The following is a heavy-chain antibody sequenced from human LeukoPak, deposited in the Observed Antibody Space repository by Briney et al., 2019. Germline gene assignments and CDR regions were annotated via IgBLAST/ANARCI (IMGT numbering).Heavy chain of an antibody. Sequence: SETLSLTCTVSGGSISSSSYYWGWIRQPPGKGLEWIGSIYYSGSTYYNQSLKSRVTISVDTSKNQFSLKLSSVTAADTAVYYCARDLGYYGSGSYYYVWGQGTLVTVSS. J-gene: IGHJ4*02. CDR2: IYYSGST. CDR1: GGSISSSSYY. D-gene: IGHD3-10*01. V-gene: IGHV4-39*07. CDR3: ARDLGYYGSGSYYYV.